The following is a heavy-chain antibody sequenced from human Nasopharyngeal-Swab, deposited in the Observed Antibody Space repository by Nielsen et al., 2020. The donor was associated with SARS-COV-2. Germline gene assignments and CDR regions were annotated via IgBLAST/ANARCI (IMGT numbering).Heavy chain of an antibody. Sequence: WIRQPPGKGLEWVSSISSSSSYMYYADSVKGRFTISRDNSKNTLHLQMSSLRADDTAVYYCAKVERGAYYYMDVWGKGTTVTVSS. D-gene: IGHD3-3*01. CDR3: AKVERGAYYYMDV. J-gene: IGHJ6*03. V-gene: IGHV3-21*04. CDR2: ISSSSSYM.